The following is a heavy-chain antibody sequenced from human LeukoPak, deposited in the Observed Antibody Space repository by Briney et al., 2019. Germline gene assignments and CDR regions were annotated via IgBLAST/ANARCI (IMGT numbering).Heavy chain of an antibody. CDR3: AWGLSKRIDY. CDR2: ISSGGSTI. Sequence: GGSLRLSCEASGFTFSSYEMNWVRQAPGKGLEWVSYISSGGSTIYYADSLKGRFTISRDNAKNSLYLQINGLRAEDTAVYYCAWGLSKRIDYWGQGTLVTVSS. V-gene: IGHV3-48*03. J-gene: IGHJ4*02. D-gene: IGHD7-27*01. CDR1: GFTFSSYE.